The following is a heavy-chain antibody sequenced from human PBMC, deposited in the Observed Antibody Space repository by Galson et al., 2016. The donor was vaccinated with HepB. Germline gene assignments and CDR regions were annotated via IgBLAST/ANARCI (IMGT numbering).Heavy chain of an antibody. CDR3: ARTISDYYPPADF. V-gene: IGHV3-11*01. CDR1: GFIFTDYF. CDR2: ISSTGGTI. D-gene: IGHD3-22*01. J-gene: IGHJ4*02. Sequence: SLRLSCAASGFIFTDYFMSWIRQTPGKGLEWVAYISSTGGTIYYAGSVRGRFTTSRDNANSSLFLHMNSLRAEDMAVYYCARTISDYYPPADFWGQGTLVTVSS.